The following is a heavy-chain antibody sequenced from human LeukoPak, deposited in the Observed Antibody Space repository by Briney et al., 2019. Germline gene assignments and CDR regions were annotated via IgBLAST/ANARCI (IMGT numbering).Heavy chain of an antibody. D-gene: IGHD3-22*01. CDR1: GYTFTGYY. CDR3: ARDVNYYDSSGYTDY. V-gene: IGHV1-2*02. Sequence: ASVKVSCKASGYTFTGYYIHWVRQAPRQGLKGMGWINPNSGGTNYQGRVTMTRDTSISTAYMELSRLRSDDTAVYYCARDVNYYDSSGYTDYWGQGTLVTVSS. CDR2: INPNSGGT. J-gene: IGHJ4*02.